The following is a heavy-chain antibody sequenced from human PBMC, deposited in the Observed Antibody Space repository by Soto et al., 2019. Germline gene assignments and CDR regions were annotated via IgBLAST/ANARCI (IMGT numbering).Heavy chain of an antibody. CDR3: ARDLSTPVVCRVCYMDV. J-gene: IGHJ6*03. V-gene: IGHV3-23*01. Sequence: PGGSLRLSCAASGFTFSSYAMSWVRQAPGKGLEWVSSISASGGSTYYADSVKGRFTISRDNSKNTLYLQMNSLRAEDTAVYYCARDLSTPVVCRVCYMDVWGKGTTVTVSS. CDR2: ISASGGST. D-gene: IGHD3-10*01. CDR1: GFTFSSYA.